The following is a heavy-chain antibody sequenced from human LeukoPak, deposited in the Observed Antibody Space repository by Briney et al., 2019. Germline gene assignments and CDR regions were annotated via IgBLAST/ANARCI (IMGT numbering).Heavy chain of an antibody. Sequence: ASVKVSCKASGGTFSSYAISWVRQAPGQGLEWMGGIIPIFGTANYAQKFQGRVTITADESTSTAYMELSSLRSEDTAVYYCASEDYGGNIDYWGQGTLVTVSS. V-gene: IGHV1-69*13. CDR1: GGTFSSYA. CDR3: ASEDYGGNIDY. CDR2: IIPIFGTA. J-gene: IGHJ4*02. D-gene: IGHD4-23*01.